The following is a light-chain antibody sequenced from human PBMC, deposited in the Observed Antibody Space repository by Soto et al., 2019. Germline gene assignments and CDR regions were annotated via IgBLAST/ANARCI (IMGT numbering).Light chain of an antibody. J-gene: IGLJ1*01. Sequence: QSVLTQPASVSGSPGQTITISCTGTSSDIGGYNYVSWYQQHPDKAPKLIIYEVTNRPSGVSHRFSGSKSGNTAFLTISGLQAEDETDYHCSSYRTSNTYVFGTGTKVTVL. CDR3: SSYRTSNTYV. V-gene: IGLV2-14*01. CDR2: EVT. CDR1: SSDIGGYNY.